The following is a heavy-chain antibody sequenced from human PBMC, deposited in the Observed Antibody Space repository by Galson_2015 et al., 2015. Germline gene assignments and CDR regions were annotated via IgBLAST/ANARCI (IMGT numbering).Heavy chain of an antibody. CDR3: AKDGTDTRMLADYFDY. CDR2: ISYDGANR. Sequence: SLRLSCAASGFTFSPFGMHWVRQAPGKGLEGVAIISYDGANRYYADSAKGRFTISKDNSKNTLYLQMNSLRAEDTAVYYCAKDGTDTRMLADYFDYWGQGTRVTVSS. V-gene: IGHV3-30*18. D-gene: IGHD1-14*01. CDR1: GFTFSPFG. J-gene: IGHJ4*02.